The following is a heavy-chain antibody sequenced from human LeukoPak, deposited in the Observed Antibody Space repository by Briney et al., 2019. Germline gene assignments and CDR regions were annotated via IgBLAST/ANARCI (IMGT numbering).Heavy chain of an antibody. CDR2: IYSGGST. J-gene: IGHJ4*02. CDR3: SRGIPLYH. D-gene: IGHD3-16*02. CDR1: MLTVSSNY. Sequence: TGGSLRLSGAANMLTVSSNYTGGVRQAPGKGLEWVSVIYSGGSTYYADSVKGRFTISRDNFKNTLYLQMNILRAADTAVHHLSRGIPLYHWGQATQVTVSS. V-gene: IGHV3-53*01.